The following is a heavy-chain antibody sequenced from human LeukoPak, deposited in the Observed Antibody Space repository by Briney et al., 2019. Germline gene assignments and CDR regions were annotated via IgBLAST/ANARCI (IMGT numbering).Heavy chain of an antibody. V-gene: IGHV3-21*01. D-gene: IGHD3-22*01. J-gene: IGHJ5*02. CDR3: ARDLGQYYDTSDNWFDP. Sequence: TGGSLRLSCEASGFTFTTYSMNWIRQAPGKGLEWVATITGDSTYISHADSVKGRFTISRDNAKNSVYLQMNSLRAEDTAVYYCARDLGQYYDTSDNWFDPWGQGTLVTVSS. CDR1: GFTFTTYS. CDR2: ITGDSTYI.